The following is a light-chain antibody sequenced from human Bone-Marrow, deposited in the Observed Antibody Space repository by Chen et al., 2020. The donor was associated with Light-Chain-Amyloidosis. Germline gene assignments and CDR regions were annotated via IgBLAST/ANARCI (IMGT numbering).Light chain of an antibody. V-gene: IGLV3-21*02. CDR3: QVWDRSSERPV. J-gene: IGLJ3*02. Sequence: SYVLTQPSSVSVAPGQTATIACGGNNIGSTSVHWYQQTPGQAPLLVVYDDSDRPSGLPEGLSGSTSGTTATRTISRVEAGDEADYYCQVWDRSSERPVFGGGTKLTVL. CDR1: NIGSTS. CDR2: DDS.